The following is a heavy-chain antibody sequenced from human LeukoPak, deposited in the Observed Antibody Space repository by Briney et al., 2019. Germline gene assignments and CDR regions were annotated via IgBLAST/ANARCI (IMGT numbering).Heavy chain of an antibody. Sequence: GGSLRLSCAASGFTFSSYSMNWVRQAPGKGLEWVSSISSSSSYIYYADSVKGRFTISRDNAKNSLYLQMNSLRAEDTAVYYCVRDGLEPPDFDYWGQGTLVTVSS. CDR2: ISSSSSYI. D-gene: IGHD1-1*01. V-gene: IGHV3-21*01. J-gene: IGHJ4*02. CDR3: VRDGLEPPDFDY. CDR1: GFTFSSYS.